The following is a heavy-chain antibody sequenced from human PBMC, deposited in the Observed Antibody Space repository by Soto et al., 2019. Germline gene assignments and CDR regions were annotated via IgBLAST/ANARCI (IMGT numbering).Heavy chain of an antibody. D-gene: IGHD3-10*01. J-gene: IGHJ6*02. V-gene: IGHV4-31*03. CDR2: IYHSGST. Sequence: QVQLQESGPGLVKPSQTLSLTCTVSGGSITSANFFWTWIRQHPGKGLEWIGYIYHSGSTYYNPSLKSRVTISIDKSQTQFSLTLTSVTAADTAIYFCARDRLSLIRGVHHYDGIDVWGQGTTVTVSS. CDR3: ARDRLSLIRGVHHYDGIDV. CDR1: GGSITSANFF.